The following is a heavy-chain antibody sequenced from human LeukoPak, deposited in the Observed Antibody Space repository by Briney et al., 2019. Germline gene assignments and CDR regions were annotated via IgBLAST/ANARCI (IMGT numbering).Heavy chain of an antibody. CDR1: GLTFSSYA. CDR3: ARGFYYYESSGYYYL. J-gene: IGHJ4*02. CDR2: ISGGGGST. Sequence: GGSLRLSCAASGLTFSSYAMTWVRQAPGKGLEWVSAISGGGGSTYYADSVKGRFTISRDNSKNTLYLQLNSLRAEDTALYYCARGFYYYESSGYYYLWGQGTLVTVSS. D-gene: IGHD3-22*01. V-gene: IGHV3-23*01.